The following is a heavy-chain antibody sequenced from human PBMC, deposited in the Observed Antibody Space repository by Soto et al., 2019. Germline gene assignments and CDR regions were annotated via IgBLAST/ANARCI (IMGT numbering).Heavy chain of an antibody. V-gene: IGHV1-46*01. CDR3: ARGGHVVVVTAALDY. J-gene: IGHJ4*02. CDR2: VNPSGGHT. Sequence: QVQLMQSGAEVKKPGASVKVSCKASGDTFTDYYIHWVRKAPGQGLEWMGTVNPSGGHTTYAKHFLGRVTMNGDTSTSTLDVELTSLTSDDTAIYYCARGGHVVVVTAALDYWGQGTLVTVSS. D-gene: IGHD2-21*02. CDR1: GDTFTDYY.